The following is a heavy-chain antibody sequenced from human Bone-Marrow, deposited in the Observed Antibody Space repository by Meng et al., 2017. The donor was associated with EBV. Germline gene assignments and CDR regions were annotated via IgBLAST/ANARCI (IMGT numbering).Heavy chain of an antibody. Sequence: QLVQSGPEVKKPGASVKVSCKASGYRFSSYDINWVRQAPGQGLEWLGKMNPNGGDVTYAQKFQGRVTMTRTTSKSTAYMELSSLGSEDTAVYYCARGYFDWRDDALDIWGQGTMVTVSS. CDR3: ARGYFDWRDDALDI. V-gene: IGHV1-8*01. J-gene: IGHJ3*02. D-gene: IGHD3-9*01. CDR2: MNPNGGDV. CDR1: GYRFSSYD.